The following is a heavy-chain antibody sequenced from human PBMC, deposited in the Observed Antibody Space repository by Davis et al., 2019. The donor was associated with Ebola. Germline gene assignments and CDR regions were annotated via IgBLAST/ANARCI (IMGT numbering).Heavy chain of an antibody. CDR2: IIPILGIA. CDR1: GYTFTSYG. CDR3: ARVGKGALTSDAFDI. D-gene: IGHD2-2*01. J-gene: IGHJ3*02. Sequence: SVKVSCKASGYTFTSYGISWVRQAPGQGLEWMGRIIPILGIANYAQKFQGRVTITAEKSTSTAYMELSSLRSEDTAVYYCARVGKGALTSDAFDIWGQGTMVTVSS. V-gene: IGHV1-69*04.